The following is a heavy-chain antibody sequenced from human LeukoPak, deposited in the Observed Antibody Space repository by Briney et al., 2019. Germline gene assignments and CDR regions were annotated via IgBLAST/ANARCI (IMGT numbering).Heavy chain of an antibody. V-gene: IGHV4-34*01. CDR1: GGSFSGYY. Sequence: SETLSLTCAVYGGSFSGYYWSWIRQPPGKGLEWIGEINHSGSTNYNPSLKSRATISVDTSKNQFSLKLSSVTAADTAVYYCARNPMVRGVIDYWGQGTLVTVSS. CDR2: INHSGST. CDR3: ARNPMVRGVIDY. D-gene: IGHD3-10*01. J-gene: IGHJ4*02.